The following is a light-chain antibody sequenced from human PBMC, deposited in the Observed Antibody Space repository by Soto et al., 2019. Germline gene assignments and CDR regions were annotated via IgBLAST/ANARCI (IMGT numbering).Light chain of an antibody. CDR1: SSNIGNNY. Sequence: QSVLTQPPSVSAAPGQKVTISCSGSSSNIGNNYVSWYQQLPGTAPKLLIYENNRRPSGIPDRFSGSKSGTSATLGITGLRTGDDDDYDCGTWDSSLSAGVFGGGTKLTVL. J-gene: IGLJ3*02. V-gene: IGLV1-51*02. CDR3: GTWDSSLSAGV. CDR2: ENN.